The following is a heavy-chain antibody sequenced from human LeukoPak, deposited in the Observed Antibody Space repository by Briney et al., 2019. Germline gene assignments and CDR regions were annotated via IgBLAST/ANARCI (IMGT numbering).Heavy chain of an antibody. CDR3: ATLDYYDSSAYYSDY. CDR1: GYTLTELS. V-gene: IGHV1-24*01. Sequence: ASVKVSCKVSGYTLTELSIHWVRQAPGKGLEWMGGFDPEHGKTIYAQKFQGRDTMTEDTSTDTAYMELSSLRSEDTAVYYCATLDYYDSSAYYSDYWGQGTLVTVSS. J-gene: IGHJ4*02. CDR2: FDPEHGKT. D-gene: IGHD3-22*01.